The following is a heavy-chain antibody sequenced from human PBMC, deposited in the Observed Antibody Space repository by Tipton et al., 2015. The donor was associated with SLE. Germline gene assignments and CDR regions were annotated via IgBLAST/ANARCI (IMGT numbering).Heavy chain of an antibody. CDR3: AKVTAAAAQGDY. CDR1: GFTVSSNY. J-gene: IGHJ4*02. D-gene: IGHD6-13*01. V-gene: IGHV3-53*01. Sequence: SLRLSCAASGFTVSSNYMSWVRQAPGKGLEWVSVIYSGGSTYYADSVKGRFTISRDNSKNTLYLQMNSLRAEDTAVYYCAKVTAAAAQGDYWGQGTLVTVSS. CDR2: IYSGGST.